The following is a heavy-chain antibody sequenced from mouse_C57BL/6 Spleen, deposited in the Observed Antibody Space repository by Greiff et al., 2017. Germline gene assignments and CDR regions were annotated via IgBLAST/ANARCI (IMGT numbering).Heavy chain of an antibody. CDR1: GYTFTSYW. V-gene: IGHV1-50*01. D-gene: IGHD4-1*01. CDR2: IDPSDSYT. CDR3: ARSETGTYFDY. Sequence: VQLQQPGAELVKPGASVKLSCKASGYTFTSYWMQWVKQRPGQGLEWIGEIDPSDSYTNYNHKFKGKATLTVDTSSSTAYMQLSSLTSEDSAVYYCARSETGTYFDYWGQGTTLTVSS. J-gene: IGHJ2*01.